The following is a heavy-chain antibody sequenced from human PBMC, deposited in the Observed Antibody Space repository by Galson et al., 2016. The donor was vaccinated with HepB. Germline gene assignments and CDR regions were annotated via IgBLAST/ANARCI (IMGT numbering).Heavy chain of an antibody. V-gene: IGHV3-48*04. CDR1: GFTFSSYP. D-gene: IGHD3-3*01. Sequence: SLRLSCAASGFTFSSYPINWVRQAPGTGLAWVSYISRSSSSIYYADSVKGRFTISRDDAKNLLYPQMSSLRAEDTAVYFCARGLGDFWSGVRSRGAMDVWGQGTTVTVSS. CDR3: ARGLGDFWSGVRSRGAMDV. CDR2: ISRSSSSI. J-gene: IGHJ6*02.